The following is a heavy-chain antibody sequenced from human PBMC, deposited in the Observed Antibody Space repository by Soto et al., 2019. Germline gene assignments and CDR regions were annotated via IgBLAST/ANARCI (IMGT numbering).Heavy chain of an antibody. V-gene: IGHV1-69*01. J-gene: IGHJ4*02. CDR3: VFRGGLGSHVEY. CDR1: GGSFNFA. CDR2: ITPIFPTA. D-gene: IGHD3-10*01. Sequence: VQVVQSGTEVKTPGSSVTVSCKVSGGSFNFAMSWVRQAPGQGLEWMGGITPIFPTAFVAPKFQGRVTITADEPTATVSIDLTSLRSVDTAIYFRVFRGGLGSHVEYWGPGSLLTVSS.